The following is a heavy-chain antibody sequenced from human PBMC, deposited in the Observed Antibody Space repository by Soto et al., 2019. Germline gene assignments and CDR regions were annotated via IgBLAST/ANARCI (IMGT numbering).Heavy chain of an antibody. D-gene: IGHD3-22*01. CDR1: GFTFSAYG. J-gene: IGHJ4*02. V-gene: IGHV3-30*18. CDR2: ISHDGTNK. CDR3: AKDEYYYSRSGYYIFDY. Sequence: PGGSLRLSCGVSGFTFSAYGMHWVRQAPGKGLEWVAAISHDGTNKNYGDSVKGRFTISRDNSKKTLYLQMNSLRPEDTALYYCAKDEYYYSRSGYYIFDYWGQGTLVTVSS.